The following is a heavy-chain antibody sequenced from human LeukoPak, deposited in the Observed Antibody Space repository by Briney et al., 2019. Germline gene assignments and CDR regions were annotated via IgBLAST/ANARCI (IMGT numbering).Heavy chain of an antibody. J-gene: IGHJ4*02. CDR1: GSTFTSYW. D-gene: IGHD4-17*01. CDR3: ARPYYGEGDY. Sequence: GESLKISCQGSGSTFTSYWIGWVRQLPGKGLEWMGIIYPGDSDTRYSPSFQAQVTISADKSISTAYLQWSSLKASDTAMYYCARPYYGEGDYWGQGTLVTVSS. CDR2: IYPGDSDT. V-gene: IGHV5-51*01.